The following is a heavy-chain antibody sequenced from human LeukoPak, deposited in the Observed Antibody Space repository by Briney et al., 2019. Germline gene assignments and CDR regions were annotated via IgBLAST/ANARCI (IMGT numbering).Heavy chain of an antibody. D-gene: IGHD3-22*01. Sequence: GGSLRLSCTASGFTFGDYAMSWFRQAPGKGLEWVGFIRSKAYGGTTEYAASVKGRFTISRDDSKSIAYLQMNSLKTEDTAVYYCTRRYDSSGYYSYYFDYWGQGTLVTVSS. V-gene: IGHV3-49*03. CDR3: TRRYDSSGYYSYYFDY. CDR2: IRSKAYGGTT. CDR1: GFTFGDYA. J-gene: IGHJ4*02.